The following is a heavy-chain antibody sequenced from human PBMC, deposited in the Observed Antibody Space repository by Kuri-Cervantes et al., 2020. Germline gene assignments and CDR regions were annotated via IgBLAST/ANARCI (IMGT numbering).Heavy chain of an antibody. V-gene: IGHV3-15*01. D-gene: IGHD3-10*01. CDR1: GFTFSNAW. CDR3: TTAGTYYYGSRTTGDAFDI. J-gene: IGHJ3*02. CDR2: IKSKTDGGTT. Sequence: GESLKISCAASGFTFSNAWMSWVRQAPGKGLEWVGRIKSKTDGGTTDYAAPMKGRFTISRDDSKNTLYLQMNSLKTEDTAVYYCTTAGTYYYGSRTTGDAFDIWGQGTMVTVSS.